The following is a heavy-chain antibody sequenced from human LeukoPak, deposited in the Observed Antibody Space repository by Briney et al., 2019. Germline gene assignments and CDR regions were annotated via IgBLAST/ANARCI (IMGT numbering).Heavy chain of an antibody. J-gene: IGHJ4*02. CDR2: IYHSGST. D-gene: IGHD2-2*01. V-gene: IGHV4-59*01. Sequence: SSETLSLTCTVSGGSISTYYWNWIRQPPGKGLEWIGYIYHSGSTNYNPSLQSRVTISVDTSKNQFSLNLNSVTAADTAVYYCATFDSTGHSFEYWGQGTLVTVSS. CDR3: ATFDSTGHSFEY. CDR1: GGSISTYY.